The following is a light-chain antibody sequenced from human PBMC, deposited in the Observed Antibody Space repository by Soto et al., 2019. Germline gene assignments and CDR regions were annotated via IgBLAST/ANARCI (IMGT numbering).Light chain of an antibody. CDR2: EGT. CDR3: YSYAGATLYI. CDR1: SSDGGSYNL. V-gene: IGLV2-23*01. Sequence: QSALTQPASVSASPVQSITIPRTGTSSDGGSYNLVSWFQQHPGKIPKLLIYEGTKRPSGLSDRISGSKSGTTASLTISGLQAEDEAHYYCYSYAGATLYIFATSPKVTVL. J-gene: IGLJ1*01.